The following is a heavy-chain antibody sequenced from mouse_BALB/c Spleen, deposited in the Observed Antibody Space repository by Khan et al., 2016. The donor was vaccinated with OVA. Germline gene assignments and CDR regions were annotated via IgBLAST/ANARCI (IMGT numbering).Heavy chain of an antibody. D-gene: IGHD4-1*01. CDR2: INSDGDYT. Sequence: EVELVESGGDLVKPGGSLRLSCTASGFTFSAYGLSWVRQPPDKRLEWVATINSDGDYTYYPDTVKGRFTISRNNAEKTLSLQMSSLKSEYTAIYYCASHLTGSFAYWGQGTLVTVSA. CDR1: GFTFSAYG. CDR3: ASHLTGSFAY. J-gene: IGHJ3*01. V-gene: IGHV5-6*01.